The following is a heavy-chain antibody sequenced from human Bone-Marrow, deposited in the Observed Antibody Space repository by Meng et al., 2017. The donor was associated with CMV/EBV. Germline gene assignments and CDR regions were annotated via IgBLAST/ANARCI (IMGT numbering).Heavy chain of an antibody. D-gene: IGHD4-23*01. V-gene: IGHV3-30*18. CDR3: AKVRGNSPYYYGMDV. CDR2: ISYDGSKE. Sequence: GESLKISCAAAQFTFSSYVMSWVRQAPGKGLEWVAVISYDGSKEYYGDSVKGRFTISRDNSKNTLYLQMNSLRAEDTAVYYCAKVRGNSPYYYGMDVWGQGTTVTVSS. CDR1: QFTFSSYV. J-gene: IGHJ6*02.